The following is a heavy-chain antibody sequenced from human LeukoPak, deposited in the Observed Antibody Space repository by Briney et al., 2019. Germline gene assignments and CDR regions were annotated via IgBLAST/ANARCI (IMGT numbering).Heavy chain of an antibody. D-gene: IGHD2-2*02. V-gene: IGHV4-4*07. Sequence: PSETLSLTCPVSGGSISSYYWSWIRQPARKGLGWIWAFYTSGSTNYNPSLKSRVTMSVDTSKNQFSLKLSSVTAADTAVYYCARDDELLYSNYYYYYMDVWGRGTTVTVSS. J-gene: IGHJ6*03. CDR3: ARDDELLYSNYYYYYMDV. CDR1: GGSISSYY. CDR2: FYTSGST.